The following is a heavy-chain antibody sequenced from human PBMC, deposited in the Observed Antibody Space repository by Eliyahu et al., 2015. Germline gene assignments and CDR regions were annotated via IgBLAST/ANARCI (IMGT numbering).Heavy chain of an antibody. CDR2: IIPILGIA. CDR1: GGXFSSYA. Sequence: QVQLVQSGAEVKKPGSSVKVSCKASGGXFSSYAISWVRQAPGQGLEWMGRIIPILGIANYAQKFQGRVTITADKSTSTAYMELSSLRSEDTAVYYCARALIAARRHLDYWGQGTLVTVSS. D-gene: IGHD6-6*01. V-gene: IGHV1-69*04. CDR3: ARALIAARRHLDY. J-gene: IGHJ4*02.